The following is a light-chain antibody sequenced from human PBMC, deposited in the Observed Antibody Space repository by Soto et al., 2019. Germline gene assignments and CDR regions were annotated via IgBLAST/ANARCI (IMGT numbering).Light chain of an antibody. J-gene: IGKJ2*01. CDR2: DAV. CDR1: QSVTGTN. CDR3: HQYGSSLGT. V-gene: IGKV3-20*01. Sequence: IVLTQSPVTLSLSPGEGATLSCRASQSVTGTNLAWYQQRAGQAPRLLIYDAVRRATGIPDRFSGSGSGKDFNLTISRLEPEDFAVYYCHQYGSSLGTFGQGTKVEI.